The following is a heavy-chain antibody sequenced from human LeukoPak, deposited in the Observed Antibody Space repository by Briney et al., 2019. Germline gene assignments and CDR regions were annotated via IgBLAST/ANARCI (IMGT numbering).Heavy chain of an antibody. CDR1: GGSIDSYY. CDR3: ARSATYDYVWGSYRYYDP. V-gene: IGHV4-59*01. CDR2: IYSSGST. Sequence: SETLSLTCSVPGGSIDSYYWTWIRQPPGKGLEWLGYIYSSGSTTYNPSLQSRVTISVDTSRNQFSLKLTSVTTADTAIYYCARSATYDYVWGSYRYYDPWGQGTLVTVSS. J-gene: IGHJ5*02. D-gene: IGHD3-16*02.